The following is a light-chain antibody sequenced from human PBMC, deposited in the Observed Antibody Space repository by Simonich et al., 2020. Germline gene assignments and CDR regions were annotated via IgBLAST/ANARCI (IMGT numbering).Light chain of an antibody. J-gene: IGLJ3*02. CDR1: SGRIASNH. Sequence: NFMLTQPPSVSESPGKTVTISCTRSSGRIASNHVQWYQQRPGRAPTPLVYEDNQSPSGVPGRFSCSIDSSSNAASLTISGQKTEEDADYYCQSYDSSIWVFGGGTKLTVL. CDR2: EDN. CDR3: QSYDSSIWV. V-gene: IGLV6-57*03.